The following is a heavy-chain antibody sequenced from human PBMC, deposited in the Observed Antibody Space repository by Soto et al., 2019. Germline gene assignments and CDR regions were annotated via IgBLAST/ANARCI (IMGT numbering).Heavy chain of an antibody. J-gene: IGHJ6*02. Sequence: QVQLVQSGAEVKKPGSSVKVSCDTSGGTFSSYTISWVRQAPGQGLEWMGMIIPIIGRVNYAQKFQGRVTITADKSTRISYMELSSLRSEDTAVYYCATGEVAGSYYDYYYGLDVWGQGTAVTVSS. CDR1: GGTFSSYT. CDR2: IIPIIGRV. CDR3: ATGEVAGSYYDYYYGLDV. V-gene: IGHV1-69*08. D-gene: IGHD1-26*01.